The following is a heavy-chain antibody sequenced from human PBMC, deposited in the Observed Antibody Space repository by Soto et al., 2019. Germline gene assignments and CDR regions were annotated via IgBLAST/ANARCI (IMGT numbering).Heavy chain of an antibody. CDR2: TYYRSKWYN. CDR3: ARSFGSSWTGATWIFDY. D-gene: IGHD6-13*01. Sequence: QTLSLTGAISGDSVSSNSAAWNWIRQSPSRGLEWLGRTYYRSKWYNDYAVSVKSRITINPDTSKNQFSLQLNSVTPEDTAVYYCARSFGSSWTGATWIFDYWGQGTLVTVSS. CDR1: GDSVSSNSAA. V-gene: IGHV6-1*01. J-gene: IGHJ4*02.